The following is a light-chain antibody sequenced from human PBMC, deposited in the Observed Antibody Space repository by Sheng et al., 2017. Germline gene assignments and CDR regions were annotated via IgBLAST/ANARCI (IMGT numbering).Light chain of an antibody. CDR2: DAS. J-gene: IGKJ3*01. CDR1: QDISNY. Sequence: DIQMTQSPSSLSASVGDRVTITCQASQDISNYLNWYQQKPGKAPKLLIYDASNLETGVPSRFSGSGSGTDFTFTISSLQPEDIATYYCQQYDNPLFTFGHGDQSGYQT. CDR3: QQYDNPLFT. V-gene: IGKV1-33*01.